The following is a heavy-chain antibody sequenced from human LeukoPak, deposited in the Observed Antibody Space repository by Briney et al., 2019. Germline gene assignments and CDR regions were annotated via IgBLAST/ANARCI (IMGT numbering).Heavy chain of an antibody. CDR3: ARISGSYLYYYYCMDV. CDR1: GGSISSYY. CDR2: IYYSGST. V-gene: IGHV4-59*01. D-gene: IGHD1-26*01. Sequence: PSETLSLTCTVSGGSISSYYWSWIRQPPGKGLEWIGYIYYSGSTDYNPSLKSRVTISVDTSKNQFSLKLSSVTAADTAVYYCARISGSYLYYYYCMDVWGKGTTVTISS. J-gene: IGHJ6*03.